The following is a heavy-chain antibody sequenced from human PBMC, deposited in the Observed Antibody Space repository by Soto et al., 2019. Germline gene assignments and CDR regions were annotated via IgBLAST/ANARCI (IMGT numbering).Heavy chain of an antibody. CDR2: ISGGGDAT. D-gene: IGHD1-26*01. CDR3: ARKRLGATTRPEDGDVER. J-gene: IGHJ2*01. V-gene: IGHV3-23*01. CDR1: GFTFINYA. Sequence: EVQLLESGGGLVQPGGSLRLSCAGSGFTFINYAMNWVRQAPGKGLEWVSSISGGGDATFFPDSGRGRFTFSRDNSKSTVTPQMNSLGAEDTAVYYGARKRLGATTRPEDGDVERWGRGTRVTVSA.